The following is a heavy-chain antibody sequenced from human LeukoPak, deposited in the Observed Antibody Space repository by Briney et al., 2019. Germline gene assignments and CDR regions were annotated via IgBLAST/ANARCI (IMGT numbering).Heavy chain of an antibody. CDR2: IYHTGST. D-gene: IGHD2-15*01. CDR3: GDATRRGGAFEI. J-gene: IGHJ3*02. Sequence: SETLSLTCSVSGGSIRSDNYYWGWIRQPPGKGLEWIGSIYHTGSTYYNSSLKSRVTISVDTSKNHFSLKLRSVTAADTALYYCGDATRRGGAFEIWGQGAMITISS. CDR1: GGSIRSDNYY. V-gene: IGHV4-39*02.